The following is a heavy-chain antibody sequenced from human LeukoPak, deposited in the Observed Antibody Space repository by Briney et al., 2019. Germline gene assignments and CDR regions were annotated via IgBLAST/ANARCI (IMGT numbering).Heavy chain of an antibody. Sequence: GGSLRLSCGASGFTFSSYGMLWVRQSPGKGPEWVAFIRYDGNIKFYADSMKGRFTISRDNSKNTLYLHINSLRPEDTALYYCARVVLGYYYMDVWGKGTTVTVSS. V-gene: IGHV3-30*02. CDR3: ARVVLGYYYMDV. CDR1: GFTFSSYG. CDR2: IRYDGNIK. D-gene: IGHD3-10*02. J-gene: IGHJ6*03.